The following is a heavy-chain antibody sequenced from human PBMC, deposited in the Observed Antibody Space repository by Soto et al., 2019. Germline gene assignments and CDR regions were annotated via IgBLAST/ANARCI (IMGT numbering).Heavy chain of an antibody. D-gene: IGHD6-25*01. CDR2: MNPNSGNT. J-gene: IGHJ4*02. CDR3: FRGRRANHAL. V-gene: IGHV1-8*01. CDR1: GYTFSNYD. Sequence: QVQLVQSGAEVKKHGASVRVSCRASGYTFSNYDINWVRQATGQGLEWMGWMNPNSGNTGYAQKFQGRVTMTRATSITTAYMEPSSLTSEDTACYYCFRGRRANHALWAQGTQVTAAS.